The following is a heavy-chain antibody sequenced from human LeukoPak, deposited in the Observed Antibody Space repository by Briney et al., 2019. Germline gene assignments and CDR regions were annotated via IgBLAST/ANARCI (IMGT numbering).Heavy chain of an antibody. J-gene: IGHJ4*02. CDR1: GGTFSSYT. CDR3: ARVSSSQDFDY. D-gene: IGHD6-6*01. CDR2: INPSGGST. V-gene: IGHV1-46*01. Sequence: ASVKVSCKASGGTFSSYTISWVRQAPGQGLEWMGIINPSGGSTSYAQKFQGRVTMTRDTSTSTVYMELSSLRSEDTAVYYCARVSSSQDFDYWGQGTLVTVSS.